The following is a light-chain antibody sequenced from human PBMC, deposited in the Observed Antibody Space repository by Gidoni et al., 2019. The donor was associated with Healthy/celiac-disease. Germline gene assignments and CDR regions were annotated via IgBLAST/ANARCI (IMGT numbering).Light chain of an antibody. J-gene: IGLJ2*01. CDR3: RSYTSSSTEVV. CDR2: EVS. V-gene: IGLV2-14*01. CDR1: SSDVGGYNY. Sequence: QSALTQPASVSGSPGQSITISCTGTSSDVGGYNYVSWYQQHPGKAPKLMSYEVSNRPSGVSNRFSGSKSGNTASLTISGLQAEDEADYYCRSYTSSSTEVVFGGGTKLTVL.